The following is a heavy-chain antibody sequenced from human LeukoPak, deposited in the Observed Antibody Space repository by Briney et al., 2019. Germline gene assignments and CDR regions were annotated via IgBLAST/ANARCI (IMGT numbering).Heavy chain of an antibody. Sequence: GGSLRLSCAASGLTFSSYGMHWVRQAPGKGLEWVAFIRYDGSNKYYADSVKGRFTISRDNSKNTLYLQMNSLRAEDTAVYYCAKDRYNSGWYPDAFDIWGQGAMVTVSS. CDR2: IRYDGSNK. CDR3: AKDRYNSGWYPDAFDI. V-gene: IGHV3-30*02. J-gene: IGHJ3*02. D-gene: IGHD6-19*01. CDR1: GLTFSSYG.